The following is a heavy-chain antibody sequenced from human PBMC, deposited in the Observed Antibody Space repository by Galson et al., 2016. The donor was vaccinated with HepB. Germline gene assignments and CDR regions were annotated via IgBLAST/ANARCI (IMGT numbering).Heavy chain of an antibody. Sequence: SETLSLTCTVSGDSISSTNYYWAWIRQPPGKGLEWIGIIHYSGTTYYNPPLKRRLTISVATSKNQNSLKLTSMTAADTAVYDCATGGYSGYSGLDYWGHGTQVTVSS. J-gene: IGHJ4*01. CDR2: IHYSGTT. CDR1: GDSISSTNYY. V-gene: IGHV4-39*07. D-gene: IGHD5-12*01. CDR3: ATGGYSGYSGLDY.